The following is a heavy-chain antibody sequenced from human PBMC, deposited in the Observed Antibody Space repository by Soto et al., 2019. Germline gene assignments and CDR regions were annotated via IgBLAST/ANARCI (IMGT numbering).Heavy chain of an antibody. D-gene: IGHD3-3*01. CDR3: ARDVTDFWSGHEGMDV. V-gene: IGHV4-31*03. CDR1: GGSISNGGYY. Sequence: KTSETLSLTCTVSGGSISNGGYYWTWIRQHPGKGLEWIGYIYYSGSTYYNPSLKSRVTISVDTSKNQFSLKLTSVTAADTAVYYCARDVTDFWSGHEGMDVWGQGXTVTVSS. CDR2: IYYSGST. J-gene: IGHJ6*02.